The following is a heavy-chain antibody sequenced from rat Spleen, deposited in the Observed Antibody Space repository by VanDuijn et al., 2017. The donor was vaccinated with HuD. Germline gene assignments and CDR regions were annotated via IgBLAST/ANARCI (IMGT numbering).Heavy chain of an antibody. D-gene: IGHD2-2*01. V-gene: IGHV5-62*01. CDR2: ISSSSGT. CDR3: ARWDT. CDR1: GFTFSSYG. J-gene: IGHJ2*01. Sequence: VQLVESGGGLVQPGRSLKLSCSASGFTFSSYGMHWIRQAPGKGLDWVAYISSSSGTVYADAVKGRFTISRDNAKNTLYLQLNSLKSEDTAIYYCARWDTWGQGVMVTVSS.